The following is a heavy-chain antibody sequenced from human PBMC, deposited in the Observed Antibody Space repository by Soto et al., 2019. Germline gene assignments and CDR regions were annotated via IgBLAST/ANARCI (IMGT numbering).Heavy chain of an antibody. D-gene: IGHD6-13*01. V-gene: IGHV4-31*03. J-gene: IGHJ5*02. CDR2: IYYSGTT. Sequence: QVQLQESGPGLVKPSQTLSLTCTVSGGSISSGGYYWSWIRQHPGKGLEWIGYIYYSGTTYYNPSLKSRVNISLDTSKNLFSLKLSSVTGADTAVYYCAIVIAAARDDNWFDPWGQGTLVTVSS. CDR3: AIVIAAARDDNWFDP. CDR1: GGSISSGGYY.